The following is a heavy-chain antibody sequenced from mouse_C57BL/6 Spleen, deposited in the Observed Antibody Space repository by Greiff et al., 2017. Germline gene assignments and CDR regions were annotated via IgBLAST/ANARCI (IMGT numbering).Heavy chain of an antibody. CDR2: ISYDGSN. CDR1: GYSITSGYY. Sequence: VQLQQSGPGLVKPSQSLSLTCSVTGYSITSGYYWNWIRQFPGNKLEWMGYISYDGSNNYNPSLKNRNSITRDTSKNQYFLKLNSVTTEDTATYYCARAHDSYFDYWGQGTTLTVSS. CDR3: ARAHDSYFDY. J-gene: IGHJ2*01. V-gene: IGHV3-6*01. D-gene: IGHD2-12*01.